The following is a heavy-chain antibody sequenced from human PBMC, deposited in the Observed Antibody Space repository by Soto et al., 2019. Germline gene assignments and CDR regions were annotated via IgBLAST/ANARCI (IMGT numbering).Heavy chain of an antibody. D-gene: IGHD3-22*01. CDR3: TKAGGWYYYDSSGPPDASHV. CDR1: GFTFNFYA. J-gene: IGHJ3*01. V-gene: IGHV3-23*01. CDR2: ISVNGRT. Sequence: GGSLRLSCAASGFTFNFYAMAWVRQAPGKGLEWVSGISVNGRTNYADSVKGRFTISRDNSKNMVFLQMDTLRAEDTALYYCTKAGGWYYYDSSGPPDASHVWGQGTMVTVSS.